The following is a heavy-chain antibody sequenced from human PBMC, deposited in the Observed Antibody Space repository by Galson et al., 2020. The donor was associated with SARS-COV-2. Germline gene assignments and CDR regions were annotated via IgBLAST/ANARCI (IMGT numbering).Heavy chain of an antibody. Sequence: TGGSLRLSCAASGFTFSSYGMHWVRQAPGKGLEWVAVIWYDGSNKYYADSVKGRFTISRDNSKNTLYLQMNSLRAEDTAVYYCASTGTVGATTVGGLGQYFQHWGQGTLVTVSS. CDR2: IWYDGSNK. V-gene: IGHV3-33*01. J-gene: IGHJ1*01. CDR1: GFTFSSYG. CDR3: ASTGTVGATTVGGLGQYFQH. D-gene: IGHD1-26*01.